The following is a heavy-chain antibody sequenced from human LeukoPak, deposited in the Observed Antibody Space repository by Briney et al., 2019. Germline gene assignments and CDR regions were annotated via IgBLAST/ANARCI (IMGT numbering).Heavy chain of an antibody. CDR1: GYTFTSYY. CDR3: ARGGASQYYMDV. CDR2: INPSGGST. D-gene: IGHD6-25*01. Sequence: ASVKVSCHASGYTFTSYYMHWVRQAPGQGLEWMGIINPSGGSTSYAQKFQGRVTMTRDTSTSPVYMELSSLRSEDTAVYYCARGGASQYYMDVWGKGTTVTVSS. J-gene: IGHJ6*03. V-gene: IGHV1-46*01.